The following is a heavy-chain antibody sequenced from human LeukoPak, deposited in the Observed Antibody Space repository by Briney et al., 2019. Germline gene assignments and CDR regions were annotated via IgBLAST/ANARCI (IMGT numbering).Heavy chain of an antibody. CDR3: ARGRPYSGGYHLDY. D-gene: IGHD1-26*01. J-gene: IGHJ4*02. CDR2: IYYSGST. V-gene: IGHV4-39*01. CDR1: GGSISSSSYY. Sequence: SETLSLTCTVSGGSISSSSYYWGWIRQPPGKGLEWIGSIYYSGSTYYNPSLKSRVTMSVDTSKNQFFLKLNSVTAADTAVYYCARGRPYSGGYHLDYWGQGTLVTVSA.